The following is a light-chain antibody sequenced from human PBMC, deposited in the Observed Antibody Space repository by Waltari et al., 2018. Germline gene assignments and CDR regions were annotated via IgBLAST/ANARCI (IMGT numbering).Light chain of an antibody. CDR2: QDV. Sequence: SYDLTQSPSVSVSPGQTASITCSGDELEKKYVCWYQQKPGQSPVLVIYQDVRRPSEIPERFSGSNSGNTATLTISGTQPMDEADYYCQVWDSGAAGVFGNGTKVTVL. CDR3: QVWDSGAAGV. V-gene: IGLV3-1*01. J-gene: IGLJ1*01. CDR1: ELEKKY.